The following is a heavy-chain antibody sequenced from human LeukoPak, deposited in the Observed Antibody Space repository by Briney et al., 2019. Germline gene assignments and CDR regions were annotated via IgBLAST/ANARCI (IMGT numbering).Heavy chain of an antibody. D-gene: IGHD3-10*01. CDR2: IYYSGST. J-gene: IGHJ3*02. CDR1: GGSISSYY. V-gene: IGHV4-59*01. Sequence: PSETLSLTCTVSGGSISSYYWSWIRQPPGKGLEWIGYIYYSGSTNCNPSLKSRVTISVDTSKNQFSLKLSSVTAADTAVYYCARAPQVRGVNAFDIWGQGTMVTVSS. CDR3: ARAPQVRGVNAFDI.